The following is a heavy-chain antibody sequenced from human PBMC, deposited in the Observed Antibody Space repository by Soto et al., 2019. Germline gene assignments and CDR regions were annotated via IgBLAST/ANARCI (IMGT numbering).Heavy chain of an antibody. J-gene: IGHJ5*02. CDR2: VIPTFGTA. Sequence: QVQLVQSGAEVKKPGSSVKVSCKASGGTFSSYAISWVRQAPGQGLEWMGGVIPTFGTAHYAQKFQGRVTITADESTRTGYRELGRLRSEDTAVYYCAGVVSAADPTVFGFDPWGQGTLVTVSS. V-gene: IGHV1-69*01. CDR3: AGVVSAADPTVFGFDP. D-gene: IGHD6-13*01. CDR1: GGTFSSYA.